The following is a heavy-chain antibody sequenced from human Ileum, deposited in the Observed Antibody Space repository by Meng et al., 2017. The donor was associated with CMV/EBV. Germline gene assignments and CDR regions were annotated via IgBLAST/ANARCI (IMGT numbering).Heavy chain of an antibody. CDR2: IGSGGSPT. CDR1: GFTFSDFY. J-gene: IGHJ4*02. V-gene: IGHV3-11*04. Sequence: GESLKISCAASGFTFSDFYMSWIRQAPGKGLEWISYIGSGGSPTYYVDSVKGRFTISRDNAKNSLYLQMNSLRADDTAVYYCASYGGTGVGVAGATVGFDYWGLGTLVTVSS. D-gene: IGHD2-15*01. CDR3: ASYGGTGVGVAGATVGFDY.